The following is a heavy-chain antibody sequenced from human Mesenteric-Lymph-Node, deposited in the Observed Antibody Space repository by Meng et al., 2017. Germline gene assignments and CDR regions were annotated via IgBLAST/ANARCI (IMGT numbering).Heavy chain of an antibody. Sequence: GESLKISCAASGFTFSNYAMSWVRQAPGKGLEWVSGINSGGGATYYADSVKGRFSISRDNSKNTLYLQMSSLRAEDTAVYYCAKDLSGGWSSVEYWGQGTLVTVSS. CDR1: GFTFSNYA. V-gene: IGHV3-23*01. CDR2: INSGGGAT. D-gene: IGHD6-19*01. J-gene: IGHJ4*02. CDR3: AKDLSGGWSSVEY.